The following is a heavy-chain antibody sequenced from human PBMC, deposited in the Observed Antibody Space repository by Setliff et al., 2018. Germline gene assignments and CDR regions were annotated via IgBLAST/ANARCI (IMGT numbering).Heavy chain of an antibody. CDR1: EFTFNKYW. CDR3: ARDISVTMVREGGMDV. D-gene: IGHD3-10*01. Sequence: GGSLRLSCAASEFTFNKYWMTWIRQAPGKALEWVSYISTSGNTVDYADFAKGRFTISRDNARNSLYLQMNNLRAEDTAVYYCARDISVTMVREGGMDVWGKGTTVTVSS. J-gene: IGHJ6*03. V-gene: IGHV3-11*04. CDR2: ISTSGNTV.